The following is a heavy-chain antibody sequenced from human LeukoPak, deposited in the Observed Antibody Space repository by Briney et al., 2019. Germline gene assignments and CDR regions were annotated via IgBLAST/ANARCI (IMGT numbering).Heavy chain of an antibody. CDR3: ARDRYYGSGSLDAFDI. CDR1: GYTFTGYY. Sequence: ASVKVSCKASGYTFTGYYMRWVRQAPGQGLEWMGWINPNSGGTNYAQKFQGRVTMTRDTSISTAYMELSRLRSDDTAVYYCARDRYYGSGSLDAFDIWGQGTMVTVSS. D-gene: IGHD3-10*01. J-gene: IGHJ3*02. V-gene: IGHV1-2*02. CDR2: INPNSGGT.